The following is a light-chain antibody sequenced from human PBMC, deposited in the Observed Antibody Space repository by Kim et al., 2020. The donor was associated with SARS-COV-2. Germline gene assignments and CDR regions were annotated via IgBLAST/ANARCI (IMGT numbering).Light chain of an antibody. V-gene: IGKV3-20*01. J-gene: IGKJ1*01. CDR3: QQYAKSPRA. CDR1: ETLKGAY. Sequence: EIMLTQSPGTLSLSPGERVTLSCRASETLKGAYLVWYQQRPGQAPRRLIDGASNRATGIPDRCSGSESGTDFTLTITGLEPEDSAVYYCQQYAKSPRAFGQGTKVDIK. CDR2: GAS.